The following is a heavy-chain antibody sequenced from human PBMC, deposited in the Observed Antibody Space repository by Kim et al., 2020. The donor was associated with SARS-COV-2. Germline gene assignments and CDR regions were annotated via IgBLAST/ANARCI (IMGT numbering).Heavy chain of an antibody. CDR2: YSGTT. J-gene: IGHJ5*02. Sequence: YSGTTSYNPNLKSRVTMSVDTSKNQFSLRLSSVTAADTAVYYCARKQWLDLWGQGTLVTVS. CDR3: ARKQWLDL. V-gene: IGHV4-59*01. D-gene: IGHD6-19*01.